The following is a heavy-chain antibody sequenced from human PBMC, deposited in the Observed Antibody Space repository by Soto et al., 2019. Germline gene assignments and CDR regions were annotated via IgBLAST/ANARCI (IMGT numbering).Heavy chain of an antibody. D-gene: IGHD1-26*01. CDR3: ARDGGSESDY. CDR1: GYSFTTYA. J-gene: IGHJ4*02. V-gene: IGHV1-18*01. CDR2: ISAYNGQT. Sequence: QVQLIQSGAEVKKPGASVKVSCKASGYSFTTYAISWVRQAPGQGLEWMGWISAYNGQTKYAQKFQGRVTMTTDTSTSTAYMELRSLSADDRAVYFCARDGGSESDYWGQGTLVTASS.